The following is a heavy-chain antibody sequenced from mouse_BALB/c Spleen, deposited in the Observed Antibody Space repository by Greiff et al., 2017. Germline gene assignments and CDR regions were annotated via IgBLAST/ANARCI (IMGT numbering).Heavy chain of an antibody. CDR3: ARTGFDY. J-gene: IGHJ2*01. V-gene: IGHV1S132*01. D-gene: IGHD4-1*01. Sequence: VMLVESGAELVKPGASVKLSCKTSGYTFTSYWIQWVKQRPGQGLGWIGEIFPGTGTTYYNEKFKGKATLTIDTSSSTAYMQLSSLTSEDSAVYFCARTGFDYWGKGTTLTVSS. CDR1: GYTFTSYW. CDR2: IFPGTGTT.